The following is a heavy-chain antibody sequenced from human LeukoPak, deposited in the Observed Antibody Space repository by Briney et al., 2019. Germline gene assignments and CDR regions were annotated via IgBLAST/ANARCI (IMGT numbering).Heavy chain of an antibody. CDR1: GFTVSSYA. Sequence: GGSLRLSCADSGFTVSSYAMSRVRQAPGKGLEWVSGISGSGTRTYYTDSVKGRVTISRDNSKNMLNLQMNNLRAEDTAVYYCAKKGSLDQWGEGTLVTVSS. D-gene: IGHD2-2*01. CDR3: AKKGSLDQ. V-gene: IGHV3-23*01. J-gene: IGHJ4*02. CDR2: ISGSGTRT.